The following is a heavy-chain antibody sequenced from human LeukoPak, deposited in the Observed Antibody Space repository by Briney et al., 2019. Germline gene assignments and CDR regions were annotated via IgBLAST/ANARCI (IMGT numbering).Heavy chain of an antibody. V-gene: IGHV3-23*01. CDR3: ATDDYGAFDY. CDR1: GLTFSSYG. CDR2: ISTTGGTT. D-gene: IGHD4/OR15-4a*01. J-gene: IGHJ4*02. Sequence: GSLRLSCAAPGLTFSSYGMSWVRQAPGRGLEWVSAISTTGGTTYYADSVRGRFTISRDNAKNSLFLQMHSLRAEDTAVYYCATDDYGAFDYWGQGTLVTVSS.